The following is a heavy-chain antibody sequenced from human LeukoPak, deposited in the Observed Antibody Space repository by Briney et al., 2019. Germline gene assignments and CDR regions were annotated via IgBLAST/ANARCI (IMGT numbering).Heavy chain of an antibody. CDR3: AREPLKNAGMVATNFDY. D-gene: IGHD5-12*01. J-gene: IGHJ4*02. CDR1: GYTFTGYY. V-gene: IGHV1-2*02. Sequence: GASVKVSCKASGYTFTGYYMHWVRQAPGQGLEWMGWINPNSGGTNYAQKFQGRVTMTRDTSISTAYMELSRLRSDDTAVYYCAREPLKNAGMVATNFDYWGQGTLVTASS. CDR2: INPNSGGT.